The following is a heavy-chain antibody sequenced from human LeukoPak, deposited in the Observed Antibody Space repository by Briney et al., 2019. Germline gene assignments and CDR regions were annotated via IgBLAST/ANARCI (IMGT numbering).Heavy chain of an antibody. CDR2: INWNGGST. V-gene: IGHV3-20*04. D-gene: IGHD3-10*01. CDR3: ARVSYYYDSGSPDY. J-gene: IGHJ4*02. CDR1: GFNFDDHG. Sequence: PGGSLRLSCAASGFNFDDHGMSWVRQAPGKGLEWVSGINWNGGSTGYADSVKGRFTISRDNAKNSLYLQMNNLRAEDTALYYCARVSYYYDSGSPDYWGQGTLVTVSS.